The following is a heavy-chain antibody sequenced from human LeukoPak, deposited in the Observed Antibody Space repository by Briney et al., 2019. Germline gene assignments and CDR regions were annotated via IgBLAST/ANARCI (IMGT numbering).Heavy chain of an antibody. J-gene: IGHJ4*02. Sequence: SETLSLTCTVSGGSISSYYWNWIRQPAGKGREWIGRIHTSGSTNYNPSLKSRVTVSVDTSRNQFSLKLSSVTAADTAVYYCARGKVVAGTPGQNSWDYWGQGTLVTVSS. CDR1: GGSISSYY. D-gene: IGHD6-19*01. CDR2: IHTSGST. V-gene: IGHV4-4*07. CDR3: ARGKVVAGTPGQNSWDY.